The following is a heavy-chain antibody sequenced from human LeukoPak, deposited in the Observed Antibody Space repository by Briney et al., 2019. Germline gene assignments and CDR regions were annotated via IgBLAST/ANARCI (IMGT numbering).Heavy chain of an antibody. CDR1: GFSFDDYA. Sequence: PGGSLRLSCAASGFSFDDYAMHWVRQAPGKGLEWVSSISWNSDNIGYADSVRGRFTISRDNAKNSMHLQMNSLRAEDTAVYYCARWEIRGTAHQLDYWGQGTLVTVSS. D-gene: IGHD5-24*01. V-gene: IGHV3-9*01. CDR3: ARWEIRGTAHQLDY. J-gene: IGHJ4*02. CDR2: ISWNSDNI.